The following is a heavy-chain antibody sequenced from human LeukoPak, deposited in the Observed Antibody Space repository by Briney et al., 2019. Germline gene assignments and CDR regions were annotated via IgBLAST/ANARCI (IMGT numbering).Heavy chain of an antibody. Sequence: GGSLRLSCAASGFSFRGHGMHWVRQAPGKGLDYVSAISADGGTTYYADSVKDRFIISRDNSKNTLYLQMGSLRNEDMAVYYCARGRGGPPFDYWGQGALVTVSS. CDR2: ISADGGTT. CDR1: GFSFRGHG. V-gene: IGHV3-64*02. J-gene: IGHJ4*02. CDR3: ARGRGGPPFDY.